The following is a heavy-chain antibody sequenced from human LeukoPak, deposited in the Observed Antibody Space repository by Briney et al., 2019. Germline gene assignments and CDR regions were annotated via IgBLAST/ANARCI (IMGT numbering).Heavy chain of an antibody. CDR1: GFTVSSNY. J-gene: IGHJ3*02. Sequence: GGSLRLSCAASGFTVSSNYMSWVRQAPGKGLEWVSVIYSGGSTYYADSVKGRFTISRDNSKNTLYLQMNSLRAEDTAVYYCARVGSAGSLWFGELHAFDIWGQGTMVTVSS. D-gene: IGHD3-10*01. V-gene: IGHV3-66*01. CDR2: IYSGGST. CDR3: ARVGSAGSLWFGELHAFDI.